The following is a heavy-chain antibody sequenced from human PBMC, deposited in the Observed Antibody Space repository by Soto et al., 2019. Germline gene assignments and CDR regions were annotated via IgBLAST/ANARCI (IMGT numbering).Heavy chain of an antibody. J-gene: IGHJ2*01. D-gene: IGHD4-4*01. CDR1: GGSINSGNYY. V-gene: IGHV4-30-4*01. CDR2: IYYSGST. Sequence: QVQLQESGPGLVKPSQTLSLTCTVSGGSINSGNYYWSWIRQPPGKGLEWIGYIYYSGSTYYNPSLKRRVTISVDTSKSQFSLKLSSVAAADTAVYYCGRLEYSKYLYFDLWGRGTLVTVSS. CDR3: GRLEYSKYLYFDL.